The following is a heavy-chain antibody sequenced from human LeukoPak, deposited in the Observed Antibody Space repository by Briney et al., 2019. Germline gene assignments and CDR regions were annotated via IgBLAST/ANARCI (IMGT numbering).Heavy chain of an antibody. CDR3: ARGATLESAFDI. Sequence: SETLSLTCTVSGGSISSSSYYWGWIRQPPGKGLEWIGSIYYSGSTNYNPSLKSRVTMSVDTSKNQFSLKLSSVTAADTAVYYCARGATLESAFDIWGQGTMVTVSS. CDR2: IYYSGST. V-gene: IGHV4-39*07. CDR1: GGSISSSSYY. J-gene: IGHJ3*02. D-gene: IGHD3-3*01.